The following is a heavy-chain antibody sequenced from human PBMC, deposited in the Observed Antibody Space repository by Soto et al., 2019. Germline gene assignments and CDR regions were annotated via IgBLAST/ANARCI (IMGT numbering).Heavy chain of an antibody. CDR1: GYTFTSYS. CDR3: VRRHLAATGIALLDP. CDR2: INAANGDT. V-gene: IGHV1-3*01. J-gene: IGHJ5*02. Sequence: SVQVSCKSSGYTFTSYSIHWVRQAPGQRLEWMGWINAANGDTKYSPKFQGRVTITRDTSASTAYMELSSLRSEDTAVYYCVRRHLAATGIALLDPWGKGNLVTVYS. D-gene: IGHD6-13*01.